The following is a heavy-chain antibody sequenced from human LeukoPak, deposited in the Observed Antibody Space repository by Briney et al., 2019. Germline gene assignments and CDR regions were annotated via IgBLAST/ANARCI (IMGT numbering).Heavy chain of an antibody. CDR2: ISGNGGST. J-gene: IGHJ4*02. V-gene: IGHV3-43*02. CDR1: GFSFDGYA. Sequence: GALRLSCAASGFSFDGYAMHWVRQAPGKGLEWVSLISGNGGSTYYADSVRGRFTISRDNSKNSLSLQMNSLRTEDTALYCCARGGQWLIGYWGQGTLVTVSS. D-gene: IGHD6-19*01. CDR3: ARGGQWLIGY.